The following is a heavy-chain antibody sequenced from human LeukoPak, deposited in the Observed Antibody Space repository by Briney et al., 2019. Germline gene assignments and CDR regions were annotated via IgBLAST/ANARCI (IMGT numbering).Heavy chain of an antibody. J-gene: IGHJ4*02. CDR3: ASKGPAIFYFDY. V-gene: IGHV3-30*04. CDR2: ISYDGSNK. D-gene: IGHD3-3*01. Sequence: PGGSLRLSCAASGFSFSSYAMHWVRQAPGKGLEWVAVISYDGSNKYYADSVKGRFTISRDNSKNTLYLQMNSLRAEDTAVYYCASKGPAIFYFDYWDQGTLVTVSS. CDR1: GFSFSSYA.